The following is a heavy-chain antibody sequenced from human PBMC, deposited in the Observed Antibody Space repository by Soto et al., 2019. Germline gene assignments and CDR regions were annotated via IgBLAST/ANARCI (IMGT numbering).Heavy chain of an antibody. CDR3: ARVWGPENGGLQAFDV. Sequence: AESLSLTCVVPGGSINENYWGWVRQQPGQGLEWIGYISSTGNIHYNPSLLETPLSISLDTSKSQFSLKLATVTAADTAVYFCARVWGPENGGLQAFDVWGQGTVVTVSS. D-gene: IGHD3-16*01. CDR1: GGSINENY. V-gene: IGHV4-59*01. J-gene: IGHJ3*01. CDR2: ISSTGNI.